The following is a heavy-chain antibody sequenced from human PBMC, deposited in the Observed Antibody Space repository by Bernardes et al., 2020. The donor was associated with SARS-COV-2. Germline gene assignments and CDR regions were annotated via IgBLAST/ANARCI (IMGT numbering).Heavy chain of an antibody. Sequence: ETLSLTCTVSGGSIRGSSFSWGWIRQPPGKGLEWIASVYENGNSFYNPSLRSRVTMSVDTSKNQFSLNLTSMTAADMGIYFCARLAANWGQGTLVTVSS. CDR2: VYENGNS. V-gene: IGHV4-39*01. J-gene: IGHJ4*02. CDR1: GGSIRGSSFS. D-gene: IGHD6-25*01. CDR3: ARLAAN.